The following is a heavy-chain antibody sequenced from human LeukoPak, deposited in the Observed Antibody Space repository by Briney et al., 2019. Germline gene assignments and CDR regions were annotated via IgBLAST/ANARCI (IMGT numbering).Heavy chain of an antibody. D-gene: IGHD3-10*01. V-gene: IGHV3-30*03. J-gene: IGHJ4*02. CDR1: EFTFRSYD. CDR3: ARGNGVRGVDY. Sequence: PGGSLRLSCVASEFTFRSYDMHWVRQAPGKGLEWVAVISYDGSNKDYADSVKGRFTISRDNSKNTLYLQMNSLRAEDTAVYYCARGNGVRGVDYWGQGTLVTVSS. CDR2: ISYDGSNK.